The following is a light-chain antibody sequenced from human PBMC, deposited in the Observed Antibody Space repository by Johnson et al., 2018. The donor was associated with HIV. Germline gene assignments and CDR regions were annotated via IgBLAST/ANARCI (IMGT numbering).Light chain of an antibody. V-gene: IGLV1-51*02. J-gene: IGLJ1*01. CDR3: GTWDGSLSGYV. Sequence: QSVLTQPPSVSAAPGQKVTISCSGSSSNIGNNYVSWYQQLPGTAPKLLIYDNNKRPSGIPDRFSGSKSGTSATLGITGLQTGDEADYYCGTWDGSLSGYVFGSASNVTAL. CDR1: SSNIGNNY. CDR2: DNN.